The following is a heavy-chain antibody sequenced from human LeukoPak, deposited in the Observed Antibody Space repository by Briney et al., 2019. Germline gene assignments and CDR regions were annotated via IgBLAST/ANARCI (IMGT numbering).Heavy chain of an antibody. CDR2: MNPNSGNT. V-gene: IGHV1-8*01. CDR1: GYTFTGYD. Sequence: ASVKVSCKASGYTFTGYDINWVRQATGQGLEWMGWMNPNSGNTGYAQKFQGRVTMTRNTSISTAYMELSSLRSEDTAVYYCARQFTDGSGSYFDAFDIWGQGTMVTVSS. J-gene: IGHJ3*02. CDR3: ARQFTDGSGSYFDAFDI. D-gene: IGHD3-10*01.